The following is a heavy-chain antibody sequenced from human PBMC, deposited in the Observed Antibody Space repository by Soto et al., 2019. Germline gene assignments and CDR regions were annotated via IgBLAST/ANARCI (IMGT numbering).Heavy chain of an antibody. V-gene: IGHV4-31*03. Sequence: QVHLQESGPGLVKPSQTLSLTCTVSGGSISSGRYYWSWIRQHPGKGLEWIGNIYYSGSTYSNPSLKSRVTISVDTSKNQFSLKLSSVTAADTAVYYCARRVYRDSSGYYPPSSFDYWGQGTLVTVSS. J-gene: IGHJ4*02. CDR3: ARRVYRDSSGYYPPSSFDY. D-gene: IGHD3-22*01. CDR1: GGSISSGRYY. CDR2: IYYSGST.